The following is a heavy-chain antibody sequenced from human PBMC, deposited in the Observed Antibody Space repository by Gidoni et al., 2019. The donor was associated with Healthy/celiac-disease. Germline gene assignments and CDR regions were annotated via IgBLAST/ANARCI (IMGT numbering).Heavy chain of an antibody. CDR1: GGSISSGGDY. V-gene: IGHV4-31*01. Sequence: QVQLQESGPGLVKPSQTLSLTCTVSGGSISSGGDYWSWIRQQPGKGLEWIGYIYYSGGTYYNPSLKSLVTRSVDTSKNQFSLKRSSVTAADTAGYDCARVFMVRGVTDAFDIWGQGTMVTVSS. J-gene: IGHJ3*02. CDR2: IYYSGGT. D-gene: IGHD3-10*01. CDR3: ARVFMVRGVTDAFDI.